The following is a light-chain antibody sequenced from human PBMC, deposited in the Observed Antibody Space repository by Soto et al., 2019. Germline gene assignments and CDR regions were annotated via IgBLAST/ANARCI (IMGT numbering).Light chain of an antibody. J-gene: IGKJ2*01. CDR1: QSVSSSS. CDR2: GAS. V-gene: IGKV3-20*01. Sequence: EIVLTQSPGTLSLSPGERATLSCRASQSVSSSSLAWYQQKPGQAPRLLIYGASSRATGIPDRFSGSGSGTDFTLTISRLEPEDFAVYYCQQYCSSPLYTFGQGTKLEIK. CDR3: QQYCSSPLYT.